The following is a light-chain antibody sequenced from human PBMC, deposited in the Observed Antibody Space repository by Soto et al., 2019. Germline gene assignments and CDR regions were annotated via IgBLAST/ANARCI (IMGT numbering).Light chain of an antibody. CDR3: SSYAGSNNSV. Sequence: QSVLTQPPSVSAAPGQKVTMSCSGGSSNIGNYYVSWHQQLPGTAPKLLIYENDKRPSGIPDRFSGSKSGNTASLIVSGLQAEEEADYYCSSYAGSNNSVFGTGTKVTVL. CDR1: SSNIGNYY. V-gene: IGLV1-51*02. J-gene: IGLJ1*01. CDR2: END.